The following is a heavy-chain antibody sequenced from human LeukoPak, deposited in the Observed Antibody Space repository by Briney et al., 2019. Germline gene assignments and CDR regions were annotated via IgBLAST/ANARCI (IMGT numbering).Heavy chain of an antibody. D-gene: IGHD3-10*01. V-gene: IGHV1-8*01. CDR3: ARVVITMVRGVIIVGYFDY. Sequence: ASVKVSCKASGYTFTSYDINWVRQATGQGLAWMGWMNPNSGNTGYAQKFQGRVTMTRNTSISTAYMELSSLRSEDTAVYYCARVVITMVRGVIIVGYFDYWGQGTLVTVSS. CDR2: MNPNSGNT. J-gene: IGHJ4*02. CDR1: GYTFTSYD.